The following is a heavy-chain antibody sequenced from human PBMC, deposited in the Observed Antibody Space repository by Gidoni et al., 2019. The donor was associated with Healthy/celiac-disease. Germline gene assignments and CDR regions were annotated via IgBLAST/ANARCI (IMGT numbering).Heavy chain of an antibody. J-gene: IGHJ4*02. CDR3: AREDRFDKRGY. CDR1: GGTFSSYT. CDR2: IIPILGIA. D-gene: IGHD3-16*02. Sequence: QVQLVQSGAEVKKPGSSVKVSCKASGGTFSSYTISWVRQAPGQGLEWMGRIIPILGIANSAQKFQGRVTITADKSTSTAYMELSSLRSEDTAVYYCAREDRFDKRGYWGQGTLVTVSS. V-gene: IGHV1-69*08.